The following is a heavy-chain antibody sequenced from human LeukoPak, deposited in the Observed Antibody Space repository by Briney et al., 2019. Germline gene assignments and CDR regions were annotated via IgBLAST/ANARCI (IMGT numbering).Heavy chain of an antibody. CDR3: ARVGGTERDWFDP. Sequence: PSETLSLTCTVSGGSISSYYWSWIRQPPGKGLEWIGYIYYSGSTNYNPSLKSRVTISVDTSKNQFSLKLSSVTAADTAVYYCARVGGTERDWFDPWGQGTLVTVSS. CDR1: GGSISSYY. D-gene: IGHD6-19*01. J-gene: IGHJ5*02. V-gene: IGHV4-59*12. CDR2: IYYSGST.